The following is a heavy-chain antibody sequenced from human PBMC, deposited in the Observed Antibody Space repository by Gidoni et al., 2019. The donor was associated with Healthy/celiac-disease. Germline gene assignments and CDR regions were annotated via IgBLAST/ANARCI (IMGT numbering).Heavy chain of an antibody. CDR2: IYYSGST. J-gene: IGHJ6*02. D-gene: IGHD3-22*01. CDR3: ARALITMIVVVIPFLLQFGMDV. Sequence: QVQLQESGPGLVKPSETLSLTCTVSGGPISSYYWSWPRQPPGKGLEWIGYIYYSGSTNYNPSLKSRVTISVDTSKNQFSLKLSSVTAADTAVYYCARALITMIVVVIPFLLQFGMDVWGQGTTVTVSS. V-gene: IGHV4-59*01. CDR1: GGPISSYY.